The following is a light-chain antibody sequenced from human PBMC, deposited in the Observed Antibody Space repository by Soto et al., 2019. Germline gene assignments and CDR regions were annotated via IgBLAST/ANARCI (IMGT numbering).Light chain of an antibody. CDR2: DAS. CDR1: HTVANNF. V-gene: IGKV3-20*01. CDR3: QQYSNSPLT. J-gene: IGKJ1*01. Sequence: EIGLTRFPDTVSLSPGERATLSCRSSHTVANNFLAWYQQRPGRAPRLVIYDASSRAIGIPDRFSASGSGTDFTLTISRLEPEDFAVYYCQQYSNSPLTFGQGTKVDIK.